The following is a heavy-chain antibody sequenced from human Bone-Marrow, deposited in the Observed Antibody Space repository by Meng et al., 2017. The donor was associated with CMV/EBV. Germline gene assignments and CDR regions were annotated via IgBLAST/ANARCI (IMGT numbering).Heavy chain of an antibody. D-gene: IGHD2-2*01. CDR3: ARDLGNRGYCSSTSCQKTYYYYYGMDV. J-gene: IGHJ6*02. CDR2: IWYDGSNK. V-gene: IGHV3-33*01. CDR1: GFTFSSYG. Sequence: GESLKISCAASGFTFSSYGMHWVRQAPGKGLEWVAVIWYDGSNKYYADSVKGRFTISRDNSKNTLYLQMNSLRAEDTAVYYCARDLGNRGYCSSTSCQKTYYYYYGMDVWGQGTTVTVSS.